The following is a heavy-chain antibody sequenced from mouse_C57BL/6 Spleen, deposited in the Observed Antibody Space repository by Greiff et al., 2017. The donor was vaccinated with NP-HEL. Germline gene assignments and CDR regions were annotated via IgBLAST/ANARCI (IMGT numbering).Heavy chain of an antibody. CDR1: GYAFSSYW. CDR3: TLTDGYYAMDY. V-gene: IGHV1-80*01. D-gene: IGHD2-3*01. J-gene: IGHJ4*01. Sequence: QVQLQQSGAELVKPGASVKISCKASGYAFSSYWMNWVKQRPGKGLEWIGRIDPEDGDTEYAPKFQGQATMTADTSSNTAYLQLSSLTSEDTAVYYCTLTDGYYAMDYWGQGTSVTVSS. CDR2: IDPEDGDT.